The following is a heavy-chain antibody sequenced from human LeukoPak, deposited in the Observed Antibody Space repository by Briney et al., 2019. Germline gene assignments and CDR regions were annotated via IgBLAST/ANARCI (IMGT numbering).Heavy chain of an antibody. CDR2: INPNSGGT. J-gene: IGHJ6*02. Sequence: ASVKVSCKASGYTFTSYYMHWVRQAPGQGLEWMGWINPNSGGTNYAQKFQGRVTMTRDTSISTAYMELSRLRSDDTAVYYCARSFFIQLYYYYGMDVWGQGTTVTVSS. CDR3: ARSFFIQLYYYYGMDV. D-gene: IGHD2/OR15-2a*01. V-gene: IGHV1-2*02. CDR1: GYTFTSYY.